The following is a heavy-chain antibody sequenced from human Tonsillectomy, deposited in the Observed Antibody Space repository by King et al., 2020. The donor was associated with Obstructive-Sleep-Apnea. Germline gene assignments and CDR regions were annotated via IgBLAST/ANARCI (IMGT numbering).Heavy chain of an antibody. Sequence: QLVQSGSEVKKPGASVKVSCKASGYTFTSNDITWVRQAPGQGLEWMGWISVSNGSTNYAQKFQGRVTMTTETSTRTAYMELRSLRSDDTATYYCARDLGEPISGWFDPCGQGTLGTVSS. V-gene: IGHV1-18*04. CDR3: ARDLGEPISGWFDP. D-gene: IGHD1-26*01. J-gene: IGHJ5*02. CDR2: ISVSNGST. CDR1: GYTFTSND.